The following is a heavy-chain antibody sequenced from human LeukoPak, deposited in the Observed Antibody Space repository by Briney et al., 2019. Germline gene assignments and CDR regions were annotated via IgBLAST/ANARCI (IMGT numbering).Heavy chain of an antibody. Sequence: PSETLSLTCTVSGGSISSYYWSWIRQPAGKGLEWIGRIYTSGSTNYNPSLKSRVTMSVDTSKNQFSLKLNSVTAADTAVYYCARALYCSGGSCYRPFDYWGQGTLVTVSS. J-gene: IGHJ4*02. CDR3: ARALYCSGGSCYRPFDY. D-gene: IGHD2-15*01. V-gene: IGHV4-4*07. CDR1: GGSISSYY. CDR2: IYTSGST.